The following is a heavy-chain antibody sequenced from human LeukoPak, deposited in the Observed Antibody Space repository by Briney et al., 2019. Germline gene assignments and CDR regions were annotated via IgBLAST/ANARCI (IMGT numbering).Heavy chain of an antibody. CDR3: ARDPPFYSSSWYDRSFNYYYYYMDV. D-gene: IGHD6-13*01. CDR2: MNPNSGNT. CDR1: GYTFSSYD. J-gene: IGHJ6*03. V-gene: IGHV1-8*01. Sequence: ASVKVSCKASGYTFSSYDINWVRQATGQGLEWMGWMNPNSGNTGYAQKLQGRVTMTTDTSTSTAYMELRSLRSDDTAVYYCARDPPFYSSSWYDRSFNYYYYYMDVWGKGTTVTVSS.